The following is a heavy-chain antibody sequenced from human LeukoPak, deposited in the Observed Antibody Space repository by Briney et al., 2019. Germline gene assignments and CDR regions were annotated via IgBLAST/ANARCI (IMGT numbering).Heavy chain of an antibody. CDR3: AGRAAAYYFVY. D-gene: IGHD2-2*01. Sequence: GGPLRLSCAAPGFSFSTYGMHWVRQAPGKGLEWVTFMQYDGGEEYYADSVKGRFTISRDNSKNTLYLQMDSLRGEDTAVYYCAGRAAAYYFVYWGQGTLVTVSS. CDR1: GFSFSTYG. J-gene: IGHJ4*02. CDR2: MQYDGGEE. V-gene: IGHV3-30*02.